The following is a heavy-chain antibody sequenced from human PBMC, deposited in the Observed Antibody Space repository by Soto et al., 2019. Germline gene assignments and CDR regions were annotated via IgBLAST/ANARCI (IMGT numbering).Heavy chain of an antibody. CDR2: ISGTGDSS. D-gene: IGHD1-26*01. Sequence: EVQLLESGGDLVQPGGSLRLSCAASGFTFGSYAMSWVRQAPGKGLEWVSLISGTGDSSEYANSVKGRFTISRDYSKNTLYLQMNSLRAEDTAVYYCARDAGGQSGNFIFDNWGQGTLVTVSS. J-gene: IGHJ4*02. CDR3: ARDAGGQSGNFIFDN. V-gene: IGHV3-23*01. CDR1: GFTFGSYA.